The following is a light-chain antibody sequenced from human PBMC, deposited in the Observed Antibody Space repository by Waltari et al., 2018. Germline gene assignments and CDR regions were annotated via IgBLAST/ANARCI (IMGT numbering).Light chain of an antibody. J-gene: IGLJ2*01. V-gene: IGLV4-69*01. CDR2: LNSDGSH. Sequence: QLVLTQSPSASASLGASVKLTSTLSSGHSSYAIAWPQQQPEKGPRYLMKLNSDGSHSKGDGIPDRFSGSSSGAERYLTISSLQSEDEADYYCQTWGTGGVFGGGTKLTVL. CDR3: QTWGTGGV. CDR1: SGHSSYA.